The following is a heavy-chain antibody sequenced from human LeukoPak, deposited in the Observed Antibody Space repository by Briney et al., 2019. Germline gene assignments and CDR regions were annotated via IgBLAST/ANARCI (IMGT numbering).Heavy chain of an antibody. CDR2: LNEDGSVK. Sequence: GGSLRLSCAASEFSFSTNWMHWVRQTPGKGLEWVAELNEDGSVKYYVDSVKGRFTISRDNAKSSLFLQMHNLRTEDTGVYFCANVPRSTVSYWGRGTLVTVSS. D-gene: IGHD2-2*01. CDR1: EFSFSTNW. V-gene: IGHV3-7*01. J-gene: IGHJ4*02. CDR3: ANVPRSTVSY.